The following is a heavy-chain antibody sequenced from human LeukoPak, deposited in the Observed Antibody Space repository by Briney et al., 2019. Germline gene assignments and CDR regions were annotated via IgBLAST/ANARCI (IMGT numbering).Heavy chain of an antibody. CDR2: IYYSGST. CDR1: GGSISNYY. D-gene: IGHD4-17*01. CDR3: ARMTTVTFDY. V-gene: IGHV4-59*12. J-gene: IGHJ4*02. Sequence: SETLSLTCTVSGGSISNYYWSWIRQPPGKELEWIGYIYYSGSTNYNPSLKSRVTISVDTSKNQFSLKLSSVTAADTAVYYCARMTTVTFDYWGQGTLVTVSS.